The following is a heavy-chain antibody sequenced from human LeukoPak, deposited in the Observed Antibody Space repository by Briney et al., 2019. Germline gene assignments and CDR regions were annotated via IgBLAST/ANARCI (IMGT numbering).Heavy chain of an antibody. D-gene: IGHD2-2*01. CDR1: GGTFSSYA. Sequence: SVKVSCKASGGTFSSYAISWVRQAPGRGLEWMGGIIPIFGTANYAQKFQGRVTITADKSTSTAYMELSSLRSEDTAVYYCARGIPAFYYYYMDVWGKGTTVTVSS. J-gene: IGHJ6*03. CDR2: IIPIFGTA. V-gene: IGHV1-69*06. CDR3: ARGIPAFYYYYMDV.